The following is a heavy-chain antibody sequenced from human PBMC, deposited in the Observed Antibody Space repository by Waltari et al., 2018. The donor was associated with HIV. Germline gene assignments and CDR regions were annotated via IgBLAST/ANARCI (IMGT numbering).Heavy chain of an antibody. V-gene: IGHV3-66*01. CDR3: ASIAYCGGDCYPRGMDV. CDR2: IYSGGST. D-gene: IGHD2-21*02. J-gene: IGHJ6*02. CDR1: GFPASSNY. Sequence: EVQLVESGGGLVQPGGSLRLACAASGFPASSNYISWVRQAPGKGLEWVSVIYSGGSTYYADSVKGRFTISRDNSKNTLYLQMNSLRAEDTAVYYCASIAYCGGDCYPRGMDVWGQGTTVTVSS.